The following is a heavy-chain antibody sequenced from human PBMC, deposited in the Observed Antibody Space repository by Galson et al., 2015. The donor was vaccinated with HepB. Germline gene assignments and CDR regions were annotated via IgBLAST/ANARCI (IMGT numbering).Heavy chain of an antibody. CDR1: GGTFSSYA. D-gene: IGHD3-22*01. CDR2: IIPIFGTA. Sequence: SVKVSCKASGGTFSSYAISWVRQAPGQGLEWMGGIIPIFGTANYAQKFQGRVTITADESTSTAYMELSSLRSEDTAVYYCARTDGSTMIVVGGADYWGQGTLVTISS. CDR3: ARTDGSTMIVVGGADY. J-gene: IGHJ4*02. V-gene: IGHV1-69*13.